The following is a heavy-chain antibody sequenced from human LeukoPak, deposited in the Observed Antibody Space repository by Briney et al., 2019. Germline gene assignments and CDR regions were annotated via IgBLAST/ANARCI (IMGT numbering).Heavy chain of an antibody. CDR1: GGSISSYY. Sequence: KPSETLSLTCTVSGGSISSYYWNWIRQPAGKGLEWIGRIYTSGSTNYNPSLKSRVTMSVDTSKNQFSLKLSSVTAADTAVYYCARRAAAGTYYYYYYMDVWGKGTTVTISS. D-gene: IGHD6-13*01. CDR2: IYTSGST. J-gene: IGHJ6*03. CDR3: ARRAAAGTYYYYYYMDV. V-gene: IGHV4-4*07.